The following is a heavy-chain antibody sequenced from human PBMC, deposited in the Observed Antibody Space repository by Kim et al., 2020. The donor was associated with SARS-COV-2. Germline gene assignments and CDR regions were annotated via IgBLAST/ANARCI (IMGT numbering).Heavy chain of an antibody. CDR2: IYSGGST. Sequence: GGSLRLSCAASGFTVSSNYMSWVRQAPGKGLEWVSVIYSGGSTYYADSVKGRFTISRDNSKNTLYLQMNSLRAEDTAVYYCRYSGYDQYYYMDVWGKGTTVTVSS. CDR1: GFTVSSNY. CDR3: RYSGYDQYYYMDV. V-gene: IGHV3-53*01. D-gene: IGHD5-12*01. J-gene: IGHJ6*03.